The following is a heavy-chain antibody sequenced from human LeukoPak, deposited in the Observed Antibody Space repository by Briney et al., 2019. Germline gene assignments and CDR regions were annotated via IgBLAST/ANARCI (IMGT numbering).Heavy chain of an antibody. V-gene: IGHV4-31*03. D-gene: IGHD2-15*01. J-gene: IGHJ5*02. CDR2: IYYSGST. Sequence: KPSETLSLTCTVSGGSISSGGYYWSWIRQHPGKGLEWIGYIYYSGSTYYNPSLKSRVTISVDTSKNQFSLKLSSVTAADTAVYYCVREVCSGGSCYSGLWHHNWFDPWGQGTLVTVSS. CDR1: GGSISSGGYY. CDR3: VREVCSGGSCYSGLWHHNWFDP.